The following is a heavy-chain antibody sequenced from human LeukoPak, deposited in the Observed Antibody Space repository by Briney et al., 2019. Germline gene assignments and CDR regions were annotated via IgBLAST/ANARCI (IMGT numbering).Heavy chain of an antibody. CDR3: AKIPIPYYFDSSHYSLSDY. CDR2: ISISGNST. CDR1: GFTFSSFA. V-gene: IGHV3-23*01. J-gene: IGHJ4*02. D-gene: IGHD3-22*01. Sequence: GGSLRLSCAASGFTFSSFAMSWVRQGPGKGLEWVSSISISGNSTYYADSVKGRFTISRDKSKNTVYLQMNSLRAEDTAVYYCAKIPIPYYFDSSHYSLSDYWGQGTLVTVSS.